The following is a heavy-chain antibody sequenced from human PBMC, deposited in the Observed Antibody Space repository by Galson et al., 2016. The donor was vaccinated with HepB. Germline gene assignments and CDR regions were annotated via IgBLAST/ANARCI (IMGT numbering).Heavy chain of an antibody. Sequence: SETLSLTCSVSGGSISSTSYYWGWIRQPPGKGLEYIGTLDYSGSAYSTPSLESRVAISVDTSKNQFSLQLASVTAADTAVYYCARLRPTGIAGRGYFYYWGRGTLVTGSS. V-gene: IGHV4-39*01. CDR2: LDYSGSA. D-gene: IGHD3-10*01. CDR1: GGSISSTSYY. CDR3: ARLRPTGIAGRGYFYY. J-gene: IGHJ4*02.